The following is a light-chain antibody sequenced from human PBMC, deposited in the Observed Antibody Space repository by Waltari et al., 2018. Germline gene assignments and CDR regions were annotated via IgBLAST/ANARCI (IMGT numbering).Light chain of an antibody. CDR1: QSISSY. CDR3: QQSYSTLLFT. CDR2: AAS. V-gene: IGKV1-39*01. Sequence: DIQMTQPPYSLSASVGDRVTITCRASQSISSYLNWYQQKPGKAPKLLNYAASSLQSGVPSRFSGSGSWTDFTLTISSLQPEDFATYYCQQSYSTLLFTFGPGTKVDIK. J-gene: IGKJ3*01.